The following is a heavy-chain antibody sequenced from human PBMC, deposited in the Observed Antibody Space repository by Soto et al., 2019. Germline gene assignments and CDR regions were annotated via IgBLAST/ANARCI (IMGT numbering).Heavy chain of an antibody. CDR2: ISSSSIYK. V-gene: IGHV3-21*06. CDR3: ARVYYYDSSGYPYFDY. D-gene: IGHD3-22*01. Sequence: GGSLRLSCAASGLSFGDYSMNWVRQAPGKGLEWVSSISSSSIYKHYTDSVKGRFTVSRDNDKNLLYLEMDSLRPEDTAVYYCARVYYYDSSGYPYFDYWGQGTLVTVSS. J-gene: IGHJ4*02. CDR1: GLSFGDYS.